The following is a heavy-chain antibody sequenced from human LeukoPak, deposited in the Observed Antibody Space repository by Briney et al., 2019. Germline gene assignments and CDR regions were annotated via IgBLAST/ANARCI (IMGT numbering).Heavy chain of an antibody. CDR1: GFTVNSIY. CDR3: ARKKTTVTYDGFDI. Sequence: HSGGSLRLSCAASGFTVNSIYMTWVRQAPGKGLEWVSVIDSGGSRYYADSVKGRFTISRDNSKNTLYPEVNSLRVEDTAVYYCARKKTTVTYDGFDIWGQGTMVAVSS. CDR2: IDSGGSR. J-gene: IGHJ3*02. D-gene: IGHD4-17*01. V-gene: IGHV3-53*01.